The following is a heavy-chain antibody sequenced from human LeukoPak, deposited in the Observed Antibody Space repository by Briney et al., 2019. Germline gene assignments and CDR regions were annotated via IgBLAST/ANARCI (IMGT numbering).Heavy chain of an antibody. V-gene: IGHV4-38-2*02. J-gene: IGHJ4*02. CDR1: GYSISSGYY. CDR2: IYYSGST. D-gene: IGHD3-16*01. CDR3: ARVKAGEFQYHFDY. Sequence: SETLSLTCTVSGYSISSGYYWGWIRQPPGKGLEWIGSIYYSGSTYYNPSLKSRVTISVDTSKNQFSLKLSSVTAADTAVYYCARVKAGEFQYHFDYWGQGTLVTVSS.